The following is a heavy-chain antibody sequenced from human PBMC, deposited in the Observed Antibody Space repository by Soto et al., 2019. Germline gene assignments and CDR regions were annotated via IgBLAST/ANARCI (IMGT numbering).Heavy chain of an antibody. D-gene: IGHD6-19*01. CDR3: GSAGGLGAVAADY. V-gene: IGHV4-30-2*01. J-gene: IGHJ4*02. CDR2: IYHSGST. CDR1: GGSISSGGYS. Sequence: QLQLQESGSGRVKPSQTLSLTCAVSGGSISSGGYSWSWIRQPPGKGLEWIGYIYHSGSTYYNPHLKSRVTVSVDRSKNQFTMTLCSVTAADTAVYYCGSAGGLGAVAADYWGQGTLVTVSS.